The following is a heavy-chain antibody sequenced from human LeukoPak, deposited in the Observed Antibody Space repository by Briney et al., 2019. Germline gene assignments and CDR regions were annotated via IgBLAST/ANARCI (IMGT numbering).Heavy chain of an antibody. D-gene: IGHD1-26*01. Sequence: TSETLSLTCTVSGGSISSSNFYWGWIRQPPGKGLEWIGTISYSGSTFYNPSLRSRVSISADTSKNHFSLKLSSVTAADTAVYYCARGIVGVTYFDEWGQGMLVTVSS. CDR2: ISYSGST. CDR3: ARGIVGVTYFDE. CDR1: GGSISSSNFY. J-gene: IGHJ4*02. V-gene: IGHV4-39*07.